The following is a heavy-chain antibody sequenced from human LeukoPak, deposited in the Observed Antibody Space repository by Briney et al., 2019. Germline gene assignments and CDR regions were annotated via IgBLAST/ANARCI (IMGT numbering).Heavy chain of an antibody. V-gene: IGHV4-34*01. CDR2: INHSGST. CDR3: ARDDYYDSSGYYHGMDV. CDR1: GGSFNGYY. Sequence: SETLSITCAVYGGSFNGYYWSWIRQPQGKGLGWIGEINHSGSTNYNPSLKSRVTISVDTSKNQFSLKLSSVTAADTAVYYCARDDYYDSSGYYHGMDVWGKGTTVTVSS. D-gene: IGHD3-22*01. J-gene: IGHJ6*04.